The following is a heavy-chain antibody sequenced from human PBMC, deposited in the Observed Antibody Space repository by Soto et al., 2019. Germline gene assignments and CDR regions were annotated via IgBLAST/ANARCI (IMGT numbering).Heavy chain of an antibody. Sequence: QLQLQESGPGLVKPSETLSLTCTVSGGSISSSSYYWGWIRQPPGKGLEWIGSIYYSGSTYYNPPLKSRVTISVDTSKNQFSLKLSSVTAADTAVYYCASYVVVVVAATDAFDIWGQGTMVTVSS. CDR2: IYYSGST. V-gene: IGHV4-39*01. CDR3: ASYVVVVVAATDAFDI. D-gene: IGHD2-15*01. J-gene: IGHJ3*02. CDR1: GGSISSSSYY.